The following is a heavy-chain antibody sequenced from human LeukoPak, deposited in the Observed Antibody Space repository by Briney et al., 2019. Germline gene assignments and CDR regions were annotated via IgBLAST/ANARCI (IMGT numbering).Heavy chain of an antibody. D-gene: IGHD6-13*01. Sequence: SVKVSCKASGGTFSSYAISWVRQAPGQGLEWMGRIIPILGIANYAQKFQGRVTITADKSTGTAYMELSSLRSEDTAVCYCASPTPGIAAAGRWYYFDYWGQGTLVTVSS. CDR3: ASPTPGIAAAGRWYYFDY. CDR2: IIPILGIA. V-gene: IGHV1-69*04. J-gene: IGHJ4*02. CDR1: GGTFSSYA.